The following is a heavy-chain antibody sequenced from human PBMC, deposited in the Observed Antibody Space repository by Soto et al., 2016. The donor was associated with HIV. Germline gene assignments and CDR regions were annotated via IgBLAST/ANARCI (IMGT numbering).Heavy chain of an antibody. CDR3: SGGINP. CDR1: GFSVSSSS. V-gene: IGHV3-53*02. Sequence: EVQLVATGGGLIQPGGSLRLSCVASGFSVSSSSMNWVRQAQGKGLELVSAIDNAGTTYYAESVKGRFAISRDRVRNSLYLQMNSLRDEDSAIYYCSGGINPWGQGIRVTVSS. CDR2: IDNAGTT. J-gene: IGHJ5*02. D-gene: IGHD1-26*01.